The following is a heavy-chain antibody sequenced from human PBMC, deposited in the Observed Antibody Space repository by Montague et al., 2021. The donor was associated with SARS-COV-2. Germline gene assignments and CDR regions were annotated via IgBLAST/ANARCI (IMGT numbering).Heavy chain of an antibody. CDR3: ARARTSLIVVVNEFDY. CDR1: GGSISSGSYY. D-gene: IGHD2-21*01. Sequence: TLSLTCTVSGGSISSGSYYWSRIRQHPGKGLEWIGYIYYSGSSYYNPSLKSRVTISVDTSKNQFSLRPSSVTAADTAVYYCARARTSLIVVVNEFDYWGQGTLVTVSS. J-gene: IGHJ4*02. CDR2: IYYSGSS. V-gene: IGHV4-31*03.